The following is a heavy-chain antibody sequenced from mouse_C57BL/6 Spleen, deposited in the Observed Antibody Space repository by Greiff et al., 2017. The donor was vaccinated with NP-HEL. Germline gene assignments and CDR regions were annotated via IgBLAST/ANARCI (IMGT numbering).Heavy chain of an antibody. Sequence: QVQLQQPGAELVRPGSSVKLSCKASGYTFTSYWMHWVKQRPIQGLEWIGNIDPSDSETHYNQKFKDKATLTVDKSSSTAYMQLSSLTSEDSAVYYCARYRIDDYEGGGIHWGQGTLVTVSA. CDR3: ARYRIDDYEGGGIH. D-gene: IGHD2-4*01. J-gene: IGHJ3*01. CDR2: IDPSDSET. V-gene: IGHV1-52*01. CDR1: GYTFTSYW.